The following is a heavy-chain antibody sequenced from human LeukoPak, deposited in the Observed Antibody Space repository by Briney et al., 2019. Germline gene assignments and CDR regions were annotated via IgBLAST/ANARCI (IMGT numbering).Heavy chain of an antibody. CDR3: AREGSAAAGPQGSYYYYYMDV. CDR1: GGSISSYY. Sequence: PSETLSLTCTVSGGSISSYYWSWIRQPAGKGLEWIGRIYTSGSTNYNPSLKSRVTMSVDTSKNQFSLKLSSVTAADTAVYYCAREGSAAAGPQGSYYYYYMDVWGKGTTVTVSS. J-gene: IGHJ6*03. CDR2: IYTSGST. V-gene: IGHV4-4*07. D-gene: IGHD6-13*01.